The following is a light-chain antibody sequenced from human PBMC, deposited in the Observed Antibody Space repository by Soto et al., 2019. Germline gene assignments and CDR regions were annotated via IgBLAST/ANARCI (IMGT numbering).Light chain of an antibody. Sequence: QSALTQPPSASGSPGQSVTISCTGSRSDIGDSNYVSWYQQHPRKAPKLIISEVIKRPSGVPDRFSASKSGNTASLTISGLQADDEADYYSASKAGSSRHVVFGGGTKLTVL. J-gene: IGLJ2*01. CDR1: RSDIGDSNY. CDR3: ASKAGSSRHVV. V-gene: IGLV2-8*01. CDR2: EVI.